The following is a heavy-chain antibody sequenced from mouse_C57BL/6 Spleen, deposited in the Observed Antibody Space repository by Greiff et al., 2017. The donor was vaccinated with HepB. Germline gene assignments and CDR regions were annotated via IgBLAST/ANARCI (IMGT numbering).Heavy chain of an antibody. CDR2: IDPSDSET. CDR1: GYTFTSYW. CDR3: ASEGYWCGSGVYAMDD. V-gene: IGHV1-52*01. Sequence: QVQLQQPGAELVRPGSSVKLSCKASGYTFTSYWMHWVKQRPIQGLEWIGNIDPSDSETHYNQKFKDKATLTVDKSSSTAYMQLSSLTSEDSAVYYCASEGYWCGSGVYAMDDWGKGTSVTVSS. D-gene: IGHD1-1*01. J-gene: IGHJ4*01.